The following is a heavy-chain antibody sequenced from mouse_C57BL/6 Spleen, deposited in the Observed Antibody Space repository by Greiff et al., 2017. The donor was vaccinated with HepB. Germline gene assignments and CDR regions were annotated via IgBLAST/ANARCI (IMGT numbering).Heavy chain of an antibody. Sequence: DVHLVESEGGLVQPGSSMKLSCTASGFTFSDYYMAWVRQVPEKGLEWVANINYDGSSTYYLDSLKSRFIISRDNAKNILYLQMSSLKSEDTATYYCARGGTTVVGPYWYFDVWGTGTTVTVSS. CDR3: ARGGTTVVGPYWYFDV. J-gene: IGHJ1*03. CDR2: INYDGSST. CDR1: GFTFSDYY. D-gene: IGHD1-1*01. V-gene: IGHV5-16*01.